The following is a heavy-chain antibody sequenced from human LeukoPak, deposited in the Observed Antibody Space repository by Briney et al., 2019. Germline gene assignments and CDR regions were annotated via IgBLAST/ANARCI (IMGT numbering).Heavy chain of an antibody. CDR1: GFTFSNYG. Sequence: GGSLRLSCAASGFTFSNYGLHWVRQAPGKGLEWVAVISYDGINKYYAGSVKGRFTISRDNSKNTLYLQMNSLRAEDTAVYYCAKDQRRYYGSGSYTGGATDYWGQGTLVTVSS. CDR2: ISYDGINK. CDR3: AKDQRRYYGSGSYTGGATDY. D-gene: IGHD3-10*01. J-gene: IGHJ4*02. V-gene: IGHV3-30*18.